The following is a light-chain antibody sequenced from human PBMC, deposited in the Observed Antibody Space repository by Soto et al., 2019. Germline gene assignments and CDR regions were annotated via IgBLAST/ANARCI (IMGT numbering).Light chain of an antibody. V-gene: IGKV3-11*01. CDR3: QQRKIWPPIT. Sequence: ETVLTQSPSTLSLSPGERATLSCRASQNVDHYLAWYQQKPGQAPRLLIYDASNRATGIPARFSGSGSGTDFTLTISNVEPEDFAVYYCQQRKIWPPITFGQGTRLEIK. J-gene: IGKJ5*01. CDR1: QNVDHY. CDR2: DAS.